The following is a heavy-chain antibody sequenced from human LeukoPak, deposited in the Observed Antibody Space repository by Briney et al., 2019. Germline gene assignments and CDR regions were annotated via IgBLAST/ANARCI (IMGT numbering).Heavy chain of an antibody. CDR1: GGSFSGYY. J-gene: IGHJ6*02. D-gene: IGHD3-3*01. V-gene: IGHV4-34*01. CDR3: ARCSTDCDFWSGFRYYYYGMDV. Sequence: SETLSLTCAVYGGSFSGYYWSWIRQPPGKGLEWIGEINHSGSTNYNPSLKSRVTISVDTSKNQFSLKLSSVTAADTAVYYCARCSTDCDFWSGFRYYYYGMDVWGQGTTVTVSS. CDR2: INHSGST.